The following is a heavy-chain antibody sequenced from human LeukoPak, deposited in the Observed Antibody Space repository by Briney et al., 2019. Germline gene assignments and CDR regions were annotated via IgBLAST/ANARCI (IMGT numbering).Heavy chain of an antibody. J-gene: IGHJ4*02. CDR3: ARHRSKWLQSSFDY. CDR1: GYSISSGYY. Sequence: SETLSLTCTVSGYSISSGYYWGWIRQSPGKGLEWIGNIYRRGSTHYNPSLKSRVTISVDTSKNQFSLKLNSVTAADTAVYYCARHRSKWLQSSFDYWGQGTLVTVSS. CDR2: IYRRGST. V-gene: IGHV4-38-2*02. D-gene: IGHD5-24*01.